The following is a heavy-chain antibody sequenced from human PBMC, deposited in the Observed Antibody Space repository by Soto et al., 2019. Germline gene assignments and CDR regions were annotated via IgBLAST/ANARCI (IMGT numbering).Heavy chain of an antibody. CDR2: IYHTGRT. D-gene: IGHD6-6*01. J-gene: IGHJ4*02. V-gene: IGHV4-31*03. CDR3: ARTDAYNSSFFDS. Sequence: QVQLQEMGPGLVKPSQTLTITCTVSGDSVNSAYWSWIRQLPGKGLEWMGNIYHTGRTFYNPSPKSRLAISIDTSKPLFSLKLRSVTASDTAVYYCARTDAYNSSFFDSWGQGTVVTVSS. CDR1: GDSVNSAY.